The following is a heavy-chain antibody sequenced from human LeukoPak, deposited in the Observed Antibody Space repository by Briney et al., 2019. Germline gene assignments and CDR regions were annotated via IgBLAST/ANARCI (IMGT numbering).Heavy chain of an antibody. D-gene: IGHD3-10*01. J-gene: IGHJ6*02. CDR1: GSTFTSYY. CDR2: INPSGGST. V-gene: IGHV1-46*01. Sequence: ASVKVSCKASGSTFTSYYIHWVRQAPGQGLAWMGVINPSGGSTTYAQNFQGRVTMATDTSTSTVYMELSSLRSEDTAVYYCARDRASGSYQVSFCYDLDVWGLGTTVTVSS. CDR3: ARDRASGSYQVSFCYDLDV.